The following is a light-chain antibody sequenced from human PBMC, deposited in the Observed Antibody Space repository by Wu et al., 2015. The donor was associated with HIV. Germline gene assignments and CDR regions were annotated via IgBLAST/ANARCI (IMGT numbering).Light chain of an antibody. CDR3: QQFNSYPYT. J-gene: IGKJ2*01. CDR2: AAS. CDR1: QTIATH. V-gene: IGKV1-17*01. Sequence: DIQVTQSPSSLSASIGDRVTITCRASQTIATHLNWYQQKPGKAPKLLIYAASSLQSGVPSTFSGSGSGTEFTLTISSLQPDDFATYYCQQFNSYPYTFGQGTKLEI.